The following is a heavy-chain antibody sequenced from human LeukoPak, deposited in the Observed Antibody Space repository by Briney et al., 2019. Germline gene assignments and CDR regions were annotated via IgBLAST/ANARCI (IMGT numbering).Heavy chain of an antibody. J-gene: IGHJ4*02. CDR1: GFTFSSYG. D-gene: IGHD5-12*01. V-gene: IGHV3-30*18. Sequence: GGSLRLSCAASGFTFSSYGMHWVRQAPGKGLEWVAVISYDGSNKYYADSVKGRFTISRDNSKNTLYLQMNSLRAEDTAVYYCAKDPYRASSGLVDYWGQGTLVTVSS. CDR3: AKDPYRASSGLVDY. CDR2: ISYDGSNK.